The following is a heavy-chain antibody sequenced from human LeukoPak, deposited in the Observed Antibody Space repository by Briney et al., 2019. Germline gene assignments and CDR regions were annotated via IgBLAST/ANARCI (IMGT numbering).Heavy chain of an antibody. CDR1: GFTFSSYA. J-gene: IGHJ1*01. CDR3: AKEYCSGGSCYDQIMYLFQH. V-gene: IGHV3-23*01. Sequence: PGGSLRLSCAASGFTFSSYAMSWVRQAPGKGLEWVSAISGSGGSTYYADSVKGRFTISRDNSKNTLYLQMNSLRAEDAAVYYCAKEYCSGGSCYDQIMYLFQHWGQGTLVTVSS. D-gene: IGHD2-15*01. CDR2: ISGSGGST.